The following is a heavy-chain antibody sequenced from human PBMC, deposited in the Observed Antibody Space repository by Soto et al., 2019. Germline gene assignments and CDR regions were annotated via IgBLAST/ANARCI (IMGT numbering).Heavy chain of an antibody. CDR3: AKASPITIFGLYGMDV. CDR2: ISGSGGST. CDR1: GFTFSSYA. D-gene: IGHD3-3*01. J-gene: IGHJ6*02. V-gene: IGHV3-23*01. Sequence: GGSLRLSCAASGFTFSSYAMSWVRQAPGKGLEWVSAISGSGGSTYYADSVKGRFTISRDNSKNTLYLQMNSLRAEDTAVYYCAKASPITIFGLYGMDVWGQGTTVTVSS.